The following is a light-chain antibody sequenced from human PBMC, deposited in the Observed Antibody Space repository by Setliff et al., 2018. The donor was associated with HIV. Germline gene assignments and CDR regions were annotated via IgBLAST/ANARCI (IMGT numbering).Light chain of an antibody. V-gene: IGLV2-11*01. Sequence: QSALTQPRSVSGSPGQSVTISCAGSSFDIGGSHYVSWYQHHRGEAPRLLIYDVYKRPSGVPDRFSGSKSVNTASLTISGLLAEDEADYYCSSYTSTSTLCVFGTGTKVTVL. CDR1: SFDIGGSHY. J-gene: IGLJ1*01. CDR3: SSYTSTSTLCV. CDR2: DVY.